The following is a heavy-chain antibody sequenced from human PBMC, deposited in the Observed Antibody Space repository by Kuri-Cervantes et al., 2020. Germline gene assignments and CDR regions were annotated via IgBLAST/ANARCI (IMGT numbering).Heavy chain of an antibody. V-gene: IGHV4-59*01. CDR2: IYFSGNT. CDR1: GGSLSGYY. CDR3: ARTPGGYSYSDY. D-gene: IGHD5-18*01. Sequence: ESLKISCTVPGGSLSGYYWSWVRQPPGKGLEWIGYIYFSGNTDYNPSLKSRVTISVDTSKKQFSLKLSSVTAADTAVYYCARTPGGYSYSDYWGQGTLVTVSS. J-gene: IGHJ4*02.